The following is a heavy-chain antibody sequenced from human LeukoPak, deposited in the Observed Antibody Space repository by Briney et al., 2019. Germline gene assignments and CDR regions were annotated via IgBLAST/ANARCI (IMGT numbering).Heavy chain of an antibody. CDR1: GFTFDDYG. CDR3: AGARSTLLWFGGWGAFDI. V-gene: IGHV3-20*04. J-gene: IGHJ3*02. CDR2: INWNGGST. Sequence: RPGGSLRLSCAASGFTFDDYGMSWVRQAPGKGLEWVSGINWNGGSTGYADSVKGRFTISRDNAKNTLYLQMNSLRAEDTALYYCAGARSTLLWFGGWGAFDIWGQGTMVTVSS. D-gene: IGHD3-10*01.